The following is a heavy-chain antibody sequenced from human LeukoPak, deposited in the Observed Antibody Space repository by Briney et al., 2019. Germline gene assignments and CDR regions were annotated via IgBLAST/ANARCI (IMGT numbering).Heavy chain of an antibody. CDR1: GFTVSSNY. V-gene: IGHV3-66*01. CDR2: IYSGGST. D-gene: IGHD5-18*01. CDR3: ARGRDTAIYDAFDT. J-gene: IGHJ3*02. Sequence: GGSLRLSCAASGFTVSSNYMSWVRQAPGKGLEWVSVIYSGGSTYYADSVKGRFTISRDNSKNTLYLQMNSLRAEDTAVYYCARGRDTAIYDAFDTWGQGTMVTVSS.